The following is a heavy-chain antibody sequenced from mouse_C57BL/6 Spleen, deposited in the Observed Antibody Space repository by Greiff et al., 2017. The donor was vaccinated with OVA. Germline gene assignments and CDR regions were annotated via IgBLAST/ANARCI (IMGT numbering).Heavy chain of an antibody. CDR1: GYSFTDYN. Sequence: EVQLQQSGPELVKSGASVNIFCKASGYSFTDYNMNWVKQSNGKSLESIGVINPNCGTTSYNQKFKGKATLTVDQSSSTAYMQLNSLTSEDSAVYYCDRGGYCVADWGEGTLGAVAA. J-gene: IGHJ3*01. V-gene: IGHV1-39*01. D-gene: IGHD2-3*01. CDR2: INPNCGTT. CDR3: DRGGYCVAD.